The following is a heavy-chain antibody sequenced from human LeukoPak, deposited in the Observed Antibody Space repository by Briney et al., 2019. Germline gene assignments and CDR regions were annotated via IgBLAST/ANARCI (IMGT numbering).Heavy chain of an antibody. Sequence: SVTVSCKASGDSFSNYGFSWVRQAPGQGLEWMGGIIPMFGAPNYAQRFKGRVTITAGAFTSTVYMELSSLTSDDTAVYYCARDAGGTYRSYYALHVWGQGTTVTVS. CDR2: IIPMFGAP. CDR1: GDSFSNYG. V-gene: IGHV1-69*13. J-gene: IGHJ6*02. D-gene: IGHD3-3*01. CDR3: ARDAGGTYRSYYALHV.